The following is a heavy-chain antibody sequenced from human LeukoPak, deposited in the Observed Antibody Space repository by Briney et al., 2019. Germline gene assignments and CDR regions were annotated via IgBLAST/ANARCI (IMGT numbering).Heavy chain of an antibody. CDR2: IYYSGST. CDR1: GGSISSSSYY. CDR3: ASSPEGGYCSSTSCYGAFDI. Sequence: SETLSLTCTVSGGSISSSSYYWGWIRQPPGKGLEWIGSIYYSGSTYYNPSLKSRVTMSVDTSKNQFSLKLSSVTAADTAVYYCASSPEGGYCSSTSCYGAFDIWGQGTMVTVSS. V-gene: IGHV4-39*01. J-gene: IGHJ3*02. D-gene: IGHD2-2*01.